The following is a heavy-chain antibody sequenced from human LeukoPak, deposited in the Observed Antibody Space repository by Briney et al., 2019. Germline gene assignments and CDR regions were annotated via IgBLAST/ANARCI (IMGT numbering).Heavy chain of an antibody. D-gene: IGHD2-21*02. CDR2: INGHSADT. Sequence: ASVKVSCKASGYTFTGYYIHWVRQAPGQGLEWLGWINGHSADTHFAENFQDRVTLTRDTSTRTASMILSRLRHDDTAVYYCARGGVTQDLFPTDWFDPWGQGTLVSVSS. V-gene: IGHV1-2*02. CDR3: ARGGVTQDLFPTDWFDP. J-gene: IGHJ5*02. CDR1: GYTFTGYY.